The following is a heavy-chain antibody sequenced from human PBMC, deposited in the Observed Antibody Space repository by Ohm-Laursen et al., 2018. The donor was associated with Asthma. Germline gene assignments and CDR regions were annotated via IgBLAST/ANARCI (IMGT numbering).Heavy chain of an antibody. CDR3: AAWEYCSSTSCDNPRP. Sequence: VASVKVSCKASGATFSSYAISWVRQAPGQGLEWMGGFIPIFGTANYAQKFQGRVTITADESTSTAYMELSSLRSEDTAVYYCAAWEYCSSTSCDNPRPWGQGTLVTVSS. J-gene: IGHJ5*02. V-gene: IGHV1-69*13. CDR1: GATFSSYA. CDR2: FIPIFGTA. D-gene: IGHD2-2*02.